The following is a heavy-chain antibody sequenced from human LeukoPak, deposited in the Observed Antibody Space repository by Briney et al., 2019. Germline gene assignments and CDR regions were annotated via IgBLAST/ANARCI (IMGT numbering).Heavy chain of an antibody. D-gene: IGHD2-21*02. J-gene: IGHJ5*02. CDR2: IYTSGST. CDR3: ARGAAYCGGDCYSDWFDP. Sequence: SETLSLTCTVSGGSISSYYWSWIRQPAGKGLEWIGRIYTSGSTNYNPSLKSRVTMSVDTSKNQFSLKLSSVAAADTAVYYCARGAAYCGGDCYSDWFDPWGQGTLVTVSS. CDR1: GGSISSYY. V-gene: IGHV4-4*07.